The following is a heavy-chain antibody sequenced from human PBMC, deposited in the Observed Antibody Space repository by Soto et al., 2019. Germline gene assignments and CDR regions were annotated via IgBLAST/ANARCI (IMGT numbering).Heavy chain of an antibody. V-gene: IGHV3-43*01. CDR3: GKDGAVTATTNLDS. D-gene: IGHD3-16*01. J-gene: IGHJ4*02. CDR1: GFTFDDYS. Sequence: GGSLRLSCAASGFTFDDYSMHWVRQAPGKGLEWVSLISWDGGSTYYADSVKGRFTISRDNSKNSLYLQMNSLTTEDTAFYYCGKDGAVTATTNLDSWGQEALLPVSS. CDR2: ISWDGGST.